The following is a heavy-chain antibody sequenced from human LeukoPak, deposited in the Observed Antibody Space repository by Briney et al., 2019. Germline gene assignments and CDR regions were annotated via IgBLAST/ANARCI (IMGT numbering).Heavy chain of an antibody. V-gene: IGHV3-23*01. CDR2: ISGSGGST. Sequence: PGGSLRLSCAASGFTFSSYAMSWVRQAPGKGREWVSAISGSGGSTYYADSVKGRFTISRDNSKNTLYLQMNSLRAEDTAVYYCAKDGLKITMIVVVIPHDAFDIWGQGTMVTVSS. D-gene: IGHD3-22*01. CDR1: GFTFSSYA. J-gene: IGHJ3*02. CDR3: AKDGLKITMIVVVIPHDAFDI.